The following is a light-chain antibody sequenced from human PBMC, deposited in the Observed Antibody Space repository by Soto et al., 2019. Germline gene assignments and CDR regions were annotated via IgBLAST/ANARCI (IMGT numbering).Light chain of an antibody. CDR3: QSYDSSLSVFYV. CDR1: SSNIGAGYD. CDR2: GNS. J-gene: IGLJ1*01. Sequence: QSVLTQAPSVSGAPGQRVTISCTGSSSNIGAGYDVHWYQQLPGTAPKLLIYGNSNRPSGVPDRFSGSKSGTSASLAITGLQAEDEADYYCQSYDSSLSVFYVFGTGTKLTVL. V-gene: IGLV1-40*01.